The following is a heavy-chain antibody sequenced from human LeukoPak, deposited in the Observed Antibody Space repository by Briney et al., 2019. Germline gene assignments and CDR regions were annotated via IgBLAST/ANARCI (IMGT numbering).Heavy chain of an antibody. V-gene: IGHV4-30-2*01. CDR1: GGSISSGGYS. CDR3: ARAVEYYYGSGSYYNVNWFDP. D-gene: IGHD3-10*01. Sequence: SQTLSLTCAVSGGSISSGGYSWSWIRQPPGKGLEWIGYIYHSGSTYYNPSLKSRVTISVDRSKNQFSLKLSSVTAADTAVYYCARAVEYYYGSGSYYNVNWFDPWGQGTLVTVSS. J-gene: IGHJ5*02. CDR2: IYHSGST.